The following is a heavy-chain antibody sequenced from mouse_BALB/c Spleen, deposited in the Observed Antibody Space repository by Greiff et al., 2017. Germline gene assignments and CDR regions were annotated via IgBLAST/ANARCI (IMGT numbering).Heavy chain of an antibody. V-gene: IGHV3-8*02. J-gene: IGHJ1*01. CDR3: ARNYYGRGYFDV. CDR2: ISYSGST. CDR1: GDSITSGY. D-gene: IGHD1-1*01. Sequence: EVQLQQSGPSLVKPSQTLSLTCSVTGDSITSGYWNWIRKFPGNKLEYMGYISYSGSTYYNPSLKSRISITRDTSKNQYYLQLNSVTTEDTATYYCARNYYGRGYFDVWGAGTTVTVSS.